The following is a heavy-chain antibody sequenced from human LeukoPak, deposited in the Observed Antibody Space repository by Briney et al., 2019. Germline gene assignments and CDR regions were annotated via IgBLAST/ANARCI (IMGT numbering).Heavy chain of an antibody. CDR2: INPKSGAA. J-gene: IGHJ4*02. V-gene: IGHV1-2*02. Sequence: ASVKVSCKASGYIFSDYYMHWVRQAPGQELEWLGWINPKSGAADYAQQFRGRVTMTRDTSINTDYMELSRLRSDDTAVYYCARVAVTRVFDYWGQGTLVTVSS. CDR3: ARVAVTRVFDY. CDR1: GYIFSDYY. D-gene: IGHD4-17*01.